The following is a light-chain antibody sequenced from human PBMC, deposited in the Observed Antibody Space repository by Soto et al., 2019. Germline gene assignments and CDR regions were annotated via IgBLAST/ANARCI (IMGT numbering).Light chain of an antibody. Sequence: ELTQPPSVSVSPGQTARITCSGDALPKQYAYWYQQKPGQAPVLVIYKNTERPSGIPERFSGSSSGTTVTLTISGVQAEDEAAYYCQSADSSGSYYVFGTGTKVTLL. CDR2: KNT. CDR1: ALPKQY. J-gene: IGLJ1*01. V-gene: IGLV3-25*02. CDR3: QSADSSGSYYV.